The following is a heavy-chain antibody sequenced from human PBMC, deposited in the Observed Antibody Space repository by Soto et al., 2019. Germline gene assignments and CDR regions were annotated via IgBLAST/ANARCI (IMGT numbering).Heavy chain of an antibody. Sequence: PGGSLRLSCAASGVTLSSYAMSWDRQAPWKGLEWVSAISGSGGSTYYADSVKGRFTISRDNSKNTLYLQMNSLRAEDTAVYYCAKDVSNRGYSYGPSGPLAYFDYWGQGTLVTVSS. CDR3: AKDVSNRGYSYGPSGPLAYFDY. CDR2: ISGSGGST. J-gene: IGHJ4*02. D-gene: IGHD5-18*01. CDR1: GVTLSSYA. V-gene: IGHV3-23*01.